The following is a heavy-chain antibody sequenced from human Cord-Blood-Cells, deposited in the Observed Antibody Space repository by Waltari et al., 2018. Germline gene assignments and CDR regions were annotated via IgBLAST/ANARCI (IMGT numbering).Heavy chain of an antibody. J-gene: IGHJ5*02. V-gene: IGHV4-34*01. CDR3: ARGLAAAPYLFDP. D-gene: IGHD6-25*01. CDR2: INHSGST. Sequence: QVQLQQWGAGLLKPSETLSLTCAVYGGSFSGYYWSWIRQPPGKWLEWIGEINHSGSTNYNPALKSRGTISVDTSKTQFSLKLSSVTAADTAVYYCARGLAAAPYLFDPWGQGTLVTVSS. CDR1: GGSFSGYY.